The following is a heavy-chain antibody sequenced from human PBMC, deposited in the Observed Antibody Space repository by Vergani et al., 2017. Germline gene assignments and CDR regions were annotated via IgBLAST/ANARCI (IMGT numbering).Heavy chain of an antibody. CDR1: GFSLSTSGMC. D-gene: IGHD6-13*01. Sequence: QVTLRESGPALVKPTQTLTLTCTFSGFSLSTSGMCVSWIRQPPGKALDWLARIDWDDDKYYSTSLKTRLTISKDTSKNQVVLTMTNMDPVDTATYYCARGVMQQLAPVNGMDVWGQGTTVTVSS. J-gene: IGHJ6*02. V-gene: IGHV2-70*15. CDR3: ARGVMQQLAPVNGMDV. CDR2: IDWDDDK.